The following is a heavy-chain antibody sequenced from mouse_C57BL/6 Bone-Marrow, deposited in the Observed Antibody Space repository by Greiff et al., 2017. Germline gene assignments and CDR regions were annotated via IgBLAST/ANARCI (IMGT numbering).Heavy chain of an antibody. CDR2: SRNKANDYTT. CDR3: ARVYYGSSADY. CDR1: GFTFSDFY. D-gene: IGHD1-1*01. J-gene: IGHJ2*01. V-gene: IGHV7-1*01. Sequence: EVQGVESGGGLVQSGRSLRLSCATSGFTFSDFYMEWVRPAPGKGLEWIAASRNKANDYTTEYSASVKGRFIVSRDTSQSILYLQMNALRAEDTAIYYCARVYYGSSADYWGQGTTLTVSS.